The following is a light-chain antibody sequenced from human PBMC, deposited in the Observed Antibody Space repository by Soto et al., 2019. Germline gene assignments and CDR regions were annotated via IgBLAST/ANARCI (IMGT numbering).Light chain of an antibody. V-gene: IGKV2-28*01. CDR3: MQALQTRYT. CDR1: QSLLHSNGYNY. Sequence: EIVMTQSPLSLPVTPGEPASISCRSSQSLLHSNGYNYLDWYLQKPGQSPQLLIYLGSNRASGVPDRFSGSGSGTDFTLKISRVEAEDVGVYYCMQALQTRYTFGQGTKLRSN. J-gene: IGKJ2*01. CDR2: LGS.